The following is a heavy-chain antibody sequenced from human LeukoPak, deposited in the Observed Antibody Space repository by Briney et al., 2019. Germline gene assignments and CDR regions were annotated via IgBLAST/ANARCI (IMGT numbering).Heavy chain of an antibody. CDR3: AKGSGSYYTNYYFDY. V-gene: IGHV1-69*10. D-gene: IGHD3-10*01. J-gene: IGHJ4*02. Sequence: SVKVSCKASGGTFSSYAISWVRQAPGQGLEWMGGIIPILGIANYAQKFQGRVTITADKSTSTAYMELSSLRSEDTAVYYCAKGSGSYYTNYYFDYWGQGTLVTVSS. CDR2: IIPILGIA. CDR1: GGTFSSYA.